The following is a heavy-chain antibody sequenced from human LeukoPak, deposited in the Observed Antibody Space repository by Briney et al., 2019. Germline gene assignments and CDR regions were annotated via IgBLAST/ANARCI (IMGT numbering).Heavy chain of an antibody. CDR3: VRGMDV. CDR1: GFTFSSYA. Sequence: GGSLRLSCAASGFTFSSYAMSWVRQAPGKGLEWVSAISGSGGSTYYADSVKGRFTISRDNAKNSLYPQMNSLRADDTAVYYCVRGMDVWGQGTTVTVSS. V-gene: IGHV3-23*01. CDR2: ISGSGGST. J-gene: IGHJ6*02.